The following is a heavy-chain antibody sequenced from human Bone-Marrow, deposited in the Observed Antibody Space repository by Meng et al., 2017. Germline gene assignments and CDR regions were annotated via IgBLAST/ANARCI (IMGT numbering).Heavy chain of an antibody. CDR2: ISSSGSTI. Sequence: LSLTCTVSGYSISSDYYMSWIRQAPGKGLEWVSYISSSGSTIYYADSVKGRFTISRDNAKNSLYLQMNSLRAEDTAVYYCARDWPYCSGGSCYSRKGLDYFDYWGQGTLVTVSS. V-gene: IGHV3-11*01. D-gene: IGHD2-15*01. J-gene: IGHJ4*02. CDR1: GYSISSDYY. CDR3: ARDWPYCSGGSCYSRKGLDYFDY.